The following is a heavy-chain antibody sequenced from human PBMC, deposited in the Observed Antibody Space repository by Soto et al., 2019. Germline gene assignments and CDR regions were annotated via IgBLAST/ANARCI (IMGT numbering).Heavy chain of an antibody. Sequence: SETLSLTCTVSGGSVSSGSYYWSWIRQPPGKGLDWIGYIYYSGSTNYNPSLKSRVTISVDKSKNQFSLKLSSVTAADTAVYYCATLGRCISSSCFSDHGGLWGQGTLVTVSS. V-gene: IGHV4-61*01. CDR2: IYYSGST. CDR1: GGSVSSGSYY. J-gene: IGHJ4*02. D-gene: IGHD2-2*01. CDR3: ATLGRCISSSCFSDHGGL.